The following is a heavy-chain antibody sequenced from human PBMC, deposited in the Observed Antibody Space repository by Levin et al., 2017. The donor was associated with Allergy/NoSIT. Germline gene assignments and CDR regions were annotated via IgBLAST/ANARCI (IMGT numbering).Heavy chain of an antibody. CDR1: GGSISSYY. J-gene: IGHJ4*02. D-gene: IGHD6-19*01. Sequence: SETLSLTCTVSGGSISSYYWSWIRQPPGKGLEWIGYIYYSGSTNYNPSLKSRVTISVDTSKNQFSLELSSVTAADTAVYYCAGPYSSGWIYWGQGTLVTVSS. V-gene: IGHV4-59*08. CDR3: AGPYSSGWIY. CDR2: IYYSGST.